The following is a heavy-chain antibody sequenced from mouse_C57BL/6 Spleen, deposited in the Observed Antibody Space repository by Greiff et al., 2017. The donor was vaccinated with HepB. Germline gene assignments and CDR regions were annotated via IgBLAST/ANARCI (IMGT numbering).Heavy chain of an antibody. CDR1: GYTFTDYN. CDR3: ASDPLYYYGSSYWYFDV. Sequence: VQLQQSGPELVKPGASVKIPCKASGYTFTDYNMDWVKQSHGKSLEWIGDINPNNGGTIYNQKFKGKATLTVDKSSSTAYMELRSLTSEDTAVYYCASDPLYYYGSSYWYFDVWGTGTTVTVSS. V-gene: IGHV1-18*01. D-gene: IGHD1-1*01. J-gene: IGHJ1*03. CDR2: INPNNGGT.